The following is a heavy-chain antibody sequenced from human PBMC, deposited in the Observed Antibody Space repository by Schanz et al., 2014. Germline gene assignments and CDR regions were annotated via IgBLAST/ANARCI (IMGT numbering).Heavy chain of an antibody. D-gene: IGHD3-10*02. Sequence: EVHLLDSGGGLVQPGGSLRLSCAASGFTFSSYAMSWVRQAPGKGLEWVSSINTGGDSTYYADSVKGRFTISRDNSKNTLYLQMSSLRAEDTAIYYCAKNQYDDVDLSSFYFDFWGQGTLVTVSS. CDR2: INTGGDST. V-gene: IGHV3-23*01. CDR3: AKNQYDDVDLSSFYFDF. CDR1: GFTFSSYA. J-gene: IGHJ4*02.